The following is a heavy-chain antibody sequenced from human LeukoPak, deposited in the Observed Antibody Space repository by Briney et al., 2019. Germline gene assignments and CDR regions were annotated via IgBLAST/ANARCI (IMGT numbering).Heavy chain of an antibody. D-gene: IGHD2-21*01. Sequence: ASVKVSCKASGYTFTSYGIGWVRQARGQGLEWMGWVSPYNSNTNPAQNLQGRVTMTTDTSTSTAYMELRSLRSDDTAVHYCARIAISGTPGKDLDYWGQGTLVTVSS. CDR3: ARIAISGTPGKDLDY. V-gene: IGHV1-18*01. CDR2: VSPYNSNT. CDR1: GYTFTSYG. J-gene: IGHJ4*02.